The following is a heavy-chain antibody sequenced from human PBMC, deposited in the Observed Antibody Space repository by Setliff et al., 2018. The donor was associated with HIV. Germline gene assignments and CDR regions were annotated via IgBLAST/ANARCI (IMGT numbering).Heavy chain of an antibody. CDR3: ATRLLGYSGLGY. D-gene: IGHD5-12*01. V-gene: IGHV5-51*03. CDR2: INPGDSDI. J-gene: IGHJ4*02. Sequence: GESLKISCKTSGYNFATYYITWVRQMPGKGLEWIGRINPGDSDIGYSPSFQGQVTISADKSISTTYLQWNSLKASDTAMYYCATRLLGYSGLGYWGQGTLVTVPQ. CDR1: GYNFATYY.